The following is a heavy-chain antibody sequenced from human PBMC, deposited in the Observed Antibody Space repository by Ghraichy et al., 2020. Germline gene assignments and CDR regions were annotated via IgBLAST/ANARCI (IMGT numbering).Heavy chain of an antibody. CDR2: VSASGGDT. CDR1: GFTFSRYA. V-gene: IGHV3-23*01. J-gene: IGHJ4*02. D-gene: IGHD3-22*01. CDR3: AKGYSVTFSYDSSGFDY. Sequence: LSLTCVASGFTFSRYAMSWVRQAPGKGLEWVSAVSASGGDTHYADSVQGRFTISRDNSKNTGYLHMNSLRAEDTAVYYCAKGYSVTFSYDSSGFDYWGQGTLVTVSS.